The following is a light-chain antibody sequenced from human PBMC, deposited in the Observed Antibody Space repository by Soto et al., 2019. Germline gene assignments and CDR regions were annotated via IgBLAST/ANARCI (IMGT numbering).Light chain of an antibody. Sequence: QSALTQPASVSGSPGQSITISCTGTSSDVGGYNYVSWFQQHPGKAPKLKIYEVSNRPSGVSHRFSGSKSGYTASLTISELQAEDEADYYCTSFTSSSTWVFGGGTKLTVL. J-gene: IGLJ3*02. V-gene: IGLV2-14*03. CDR1: SSDVGGYNY. CDR3: TSFTSSSTWV. CDR2: EVS.